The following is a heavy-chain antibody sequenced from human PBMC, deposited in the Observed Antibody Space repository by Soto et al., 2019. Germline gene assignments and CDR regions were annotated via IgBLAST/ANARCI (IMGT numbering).Heavy chain of an antibody. CDR1: GFTFSSYS. Sequence: GGSLRLSCAASGFTFSSYSMNWVRQAPGKGLEWVSSISSSSSYIYYADSVKGRFTISRDNAKNSLYLQMNSLRAEDTAVYYCAREIVVVAANPNLYNWFDPWGQGTLVTVSS. CDR3: AREIVVVAANPNLYNWFDP. J-gene: IGHJ5*02. CDR2: ISSSSSYI. V-gene: IGHV3-21*01. D-gene: IGHD2-15*01.